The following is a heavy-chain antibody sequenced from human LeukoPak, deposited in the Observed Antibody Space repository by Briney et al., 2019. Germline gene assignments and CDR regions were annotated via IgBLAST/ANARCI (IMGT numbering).Heavy chain of an antibody. D-gene: IGHD2-2*01. CDR2: INHSGST. CDR1: GGSFSGYY. Sequence: SETLSLTCAVYGGSFSGYYWSWIRQPPGKGLEWIGEINHSGSTNYNPSLKSRVTISVDTSKNQLSLKLSSVTAADTAVYYCARDRTVVVPAAIWDYGMDVWGQGTTVTVSS. J-gene: IGHJ6*02. CDR3: ARDRTVVVPAAIWDYGMDV. V-gene: IGHV4-34*01.